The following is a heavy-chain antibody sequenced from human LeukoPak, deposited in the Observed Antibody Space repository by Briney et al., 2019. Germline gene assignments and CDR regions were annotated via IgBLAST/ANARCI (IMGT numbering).Heavy chain of an antibody. Sequence: GGSLRLSCAASGFTFSDYYMSWIRQAPGKGLEWISYISFSSGFTNYADSVKGRFTISRDNAKNSLYLQMNSLRAEDTAVYYCAREDRDGYNRIDSWGQGTLVTVSS. J-gene: IGHJ4*02. V-gene: IGHV3-11*05. D-gene: IGHD5-24*01. CDR3: AREDRDGYNRIDS. CDR2: ISFSSGFT. CDR1: GFTFSDYY.